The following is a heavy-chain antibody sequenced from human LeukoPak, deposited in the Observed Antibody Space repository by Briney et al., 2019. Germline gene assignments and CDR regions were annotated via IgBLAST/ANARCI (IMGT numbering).Heavy chain of an antibody. CDR1: GFTFSSYE. CDR2: ISSSGSTI. J-gene: IGHJ4*02. D-gene: IGHD3-22*01. Sequence: GGSLRLSCAASGFTFSSYEMNWVRQAPGKGLEWVSYISSSGSTIYYADSVKDRFTISRDNAKNSLYLQMNSLRAEDTAVYYCARRGYYDSSGYDYWGQGTLVTVSS. CDR3: ARRGYYDSSGYDY. V-gene: IGHV3-48*03.